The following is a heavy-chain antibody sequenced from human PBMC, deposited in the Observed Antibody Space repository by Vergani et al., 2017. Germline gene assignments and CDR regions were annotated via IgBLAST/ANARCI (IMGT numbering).Heavy chain of an antibody. CDR1: GGSISDYY. D-gene: IGHD6-19*01. CDR2: IYKSGSS. Sequence: QVQPQESGPGLVKSSETLSLTCTVSGGSISDYYWNWLRQPPGEGLEWIGYIYKSGSSTYNPSLKGRVTISADTSKNQFSLKLTSVTAADTALYYCARDRGYSTGWYSAFDIWGQGTMVTVSS. CDR3: ARDRGYSTGWYSAFDI. J-gene: IGHJ3*02. V-gene: IGHV4-59*01.